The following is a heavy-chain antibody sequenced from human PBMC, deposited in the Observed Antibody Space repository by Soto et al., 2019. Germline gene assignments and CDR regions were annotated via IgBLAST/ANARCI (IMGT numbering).Heavy chain of an antibody. D-gene: IGHD2-2*01. J-gene: IGHJ4*02. CDR2: INHSGST. CDR3: ARGGRVVVQAAVDY. V-gene: IGHV4-34*01. Sequence: QVQLQQWGAGLLKPSETLSLTCAVYGGSFSGYYWSWIRQPPGKGLEWIGEINHSGSTNYNPSLNSRATISVDTSKNQFSRKLSAVTAADTAVYYCARGGRVVVQAAVDYWGQGTLVTVSS. CDR1: GGSFSGYY.